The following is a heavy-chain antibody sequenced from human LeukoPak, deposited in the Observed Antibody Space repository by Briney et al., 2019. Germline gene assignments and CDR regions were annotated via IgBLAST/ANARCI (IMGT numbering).Heavy chain of an antibody. J-gene: IGHJ3*02. CDR2: INSDGSST. D-gene: IGHD2-2*01. V-gene: IGHV3-74*01. Sequence: GGSLRLSCVASGFMFSSYWMNWVRQAPGKGLVWVSRINSDGSSTSYADSVKGRFTISRDIAKNTLFLQMNSLRAEDTAVYYCARGPGAFDIWGQGTMVTVSS. CDR1: GFMFSSYW. CDR3: ARGPGAFDI.